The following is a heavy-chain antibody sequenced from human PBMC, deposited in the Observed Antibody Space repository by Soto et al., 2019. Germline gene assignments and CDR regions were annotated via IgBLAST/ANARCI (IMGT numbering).Heavy chain of an antibody. CDR2: INHSGST. Sequence: SETLSLTCTVSGGSISSGGYYWSWIRQPPGKGLEWIGEINHSGSTNYNPSLKSRVTISVDTSKNQFSLKLSSVTAADTAVYYCARAFYGSGSYYFFVFDAFDIWGQGTMVTVSS. CDR1: GGSISSGGYY. CDR3: ARAFYGSGSYYFFVFDAFDI. J-gene: IGHJ3*02. D-gene: IGHD3-10*01. V-gene: IGHV4-39*07.